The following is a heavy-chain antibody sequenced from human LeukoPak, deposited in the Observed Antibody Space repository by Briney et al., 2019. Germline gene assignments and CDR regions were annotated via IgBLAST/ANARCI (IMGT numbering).Heavy chain of an antibody. V-gene: IGHV4-4*09. Sequence: SETLSLTCNVSGGSLSSHYCSWIRQAPGKGLEWIWFIFSGGSTNYNPSLKSRVSISMDTSQNQFSLKLTSVTAADTAVYYCARGRGPLRVEFGDWGQGALVTVSS. CDR3: ARGRGPLRVEFGD. D-gene: IGHD3-16*01. CDR2: IFSGGST. J-gene: IGHJ4*02. CDR1: GGSLSSHY.